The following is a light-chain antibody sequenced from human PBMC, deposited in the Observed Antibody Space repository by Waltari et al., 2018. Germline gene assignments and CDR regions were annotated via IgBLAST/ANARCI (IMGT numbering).Light chain of an antibody. J-gene: IGKJ4*01. CDR3: QQYGSWPLT. Sequence: ETVLTQSPVTLSVSPGERGALSCRASQGVRGFLAWYQQKPGQAPRLLVYDISTRATGIPARFSGSGSETEFTLTISGLQSEDFAVYYCQQYGSWPLTFGGGTKVDLK. CDR1: QGVRGF. CDR2: DIS. V-gene: IGKV3-15*01.